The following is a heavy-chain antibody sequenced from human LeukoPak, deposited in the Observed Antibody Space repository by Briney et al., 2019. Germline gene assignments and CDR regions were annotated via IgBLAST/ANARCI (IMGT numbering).Heavy chain of an antibody. CDR3: ARGLYCSGGSCLGFDS. Sequence: GGSLRLSCAASGFTFSSYSMNWVRQAPGKGLEWVSYISSSSSTIYSADSVKGRFTISRDNAKNSLYLQMNSLRAEDTAVYYCARGLYCSGGSCLGFDSWGQGTLVTVSS. CDR2: ISSSSSTI. V-gene: IGHV3-48*01. CDR1: GFTFSSYS. D-gene: IGHD2-15*01. J-gene: IGHJ4*02.